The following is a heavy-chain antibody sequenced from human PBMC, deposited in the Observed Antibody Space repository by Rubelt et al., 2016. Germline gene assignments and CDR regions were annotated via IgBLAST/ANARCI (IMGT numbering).Heavy chain of an antibody. D-gene: IGHD7-27*01. CDR2: ISSSSSYT. Sequence: EVQLVESGGGLVQPGGSLRLSCAASGFTFSSYEMNWVRQAPGKGLEWVSYISSSSSYTNYADSVKGRFTISRDNSKNTLYLQMNSLRAEDTAVYYCARNWGFDYWGQGTLVTVSS. J-gene: IGHJ4*02. CDR3: ARNWGFDY. CDR1: GFTFSSYE. V-gene: IGHV3-48*03.